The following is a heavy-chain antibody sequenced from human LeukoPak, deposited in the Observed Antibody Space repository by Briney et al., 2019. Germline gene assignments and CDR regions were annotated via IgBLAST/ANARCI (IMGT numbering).Heavy chain of an antibody. CDR3: ARIAAGYYMDV. J-gene: IGHJ6*03. CDR1: GFTFSSYA. CDR2: ISSNGGST. V-gene: IGHV3-64*01. D-gene: IGHD2-21*01. Sequence: PGGSLRLSCAASGFTFSSYAMHWVRQAPGKGLEYVSAISSNGGSTYYANSVKGRFTISRDNSKNTLYLQMGSLRAEDMAVYYCARIAAGYYMDVWGKGTTVTVSS.